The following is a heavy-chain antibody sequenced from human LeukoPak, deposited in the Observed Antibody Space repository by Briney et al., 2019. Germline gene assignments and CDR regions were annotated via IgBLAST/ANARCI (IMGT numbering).Heavy chain of an antibody. Sequence: GGSLRLSCAASGFTFDDYAMHWVRQAPGKGLEWVSGINWNSGSIGYADSVKGRFTISRDNARNSLYLQMDSLRAEDTAVYYCAREEDNADEYLREDYWGQGTLVTVSS. CDR1: GFTFDDYA. CDR2: INWNSGSI. V-gene: IGHV3-9*01. J-gene: IGHJ4*02. D-gene: IGHD2-15*01. CDR3: AREEDNADEYLREDY.